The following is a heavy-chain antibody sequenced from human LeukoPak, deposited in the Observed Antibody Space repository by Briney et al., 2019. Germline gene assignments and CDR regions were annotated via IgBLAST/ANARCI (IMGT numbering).Heavy chain of an antibody. V-gene: IGHV1-18*01. CDR3: ARDKDSAGWYDY. CDR2: ISLYNGNT. CDR1: GYTFTSFG. D-gene: IGHD6-19*01. Sequence: ASVKVSCKASGYTFTSFGISWVRQAPGQELEWLAWISLYNGNTNYAQKVQGRVTMTTDTSTSTAYMELRSLKSDDTAVYYCARDKDSAGWYDYWGQGTVVTVSS. J-gene: IGHJ4*02.